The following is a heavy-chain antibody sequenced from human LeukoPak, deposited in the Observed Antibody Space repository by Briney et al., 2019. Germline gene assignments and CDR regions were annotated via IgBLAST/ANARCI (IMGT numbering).Heavy chain of an antibody. D-gene: IGHD3-10*01. Sequence: PGGSLRLSCAASGFTFSSYWMSWVRQAPGKGLEWVASIKRVGSEKYYVDSVKGRLTISRDNAENSLHLQMNSLRAEDTAVYYCARARDYGSGRANAFDIWGQGTMVTVSS. V-gene: IGHV3-7*05. CDR3: ARARDYGSGRANAFDI. CDR1: GFTFSSYW. J-gene: IGHJ3*02. CDR2: IKRVGSEK.